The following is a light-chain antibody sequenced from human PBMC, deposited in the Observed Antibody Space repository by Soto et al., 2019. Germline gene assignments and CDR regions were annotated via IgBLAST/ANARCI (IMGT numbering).Light chain of an antibody. J-gene: IGKJ4*01. CDR1: QSVSSN. Sequence: EIVMTQSPATLSVSPGERATLSCRASQSVSSNLAWYQQKPGQAPGLLIYGASTRATGIPGRFSGSGSGTEFTLSISSLQSEDFAVYYCQQYNNWPPLTFGGGTKVEIK. CDR3: QQYNNWPPLT. V-gene: IGKV3-15*01. CDR2: GAS.